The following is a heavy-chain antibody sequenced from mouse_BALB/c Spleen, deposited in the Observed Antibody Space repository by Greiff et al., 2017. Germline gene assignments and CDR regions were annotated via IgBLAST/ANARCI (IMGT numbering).Heavy chain of an antibody. D-gene: IGHD1-2*01. CDR3: ARERGFTTATIAY. V-gene: IGHV5-4*02. CDR1: GFTFSDYY. J-gene: IGHJ3*01. Sequence: EVKLVESGGGLVKPGGSLKLSCAASGFTFSDYYMYWVRQTPEKRLEWVATISDGGSYTYYPDSVKGRFTISSDNAKNNLYLQMSSLKSEDTAMYYCARERGFTTATIAYWGQGTLVTVSA. CDR2: ISDGGSYT.